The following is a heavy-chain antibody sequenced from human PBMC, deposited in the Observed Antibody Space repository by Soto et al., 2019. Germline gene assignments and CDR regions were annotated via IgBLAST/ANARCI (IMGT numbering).Heavy chain of an antibody. CDR3: TTDIVVVPAASPFSNY. Sequence: EVQLVESGGGLVKPGGSLRLSCAASGFTFSNAWMSWVRQAPGKGLEWVGRIKSKTDGGTTDYAAPVKGRFTISRDDSKNTLYLQMNSLKTEDTVVYYCTTDIVVVPAASPFSNYWGQGTLVTVSS. CDR2: IKSKTDGGTT. V-gene: IGHV3-15*01. CDR1: GFTFSNAW. D-gene: IGHD2-2*01. J-gene: IGHJ4*02.